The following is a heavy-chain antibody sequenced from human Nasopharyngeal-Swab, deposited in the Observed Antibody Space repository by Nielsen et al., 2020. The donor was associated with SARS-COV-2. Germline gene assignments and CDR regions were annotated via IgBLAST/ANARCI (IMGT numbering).Heavy chain of an antibody. CDR2: MNPNSETT. V-gene: IGHV1-8*01. CDR3: ASGTYYTGMDV. J-gene: IGHJ6*02. CDR1: GYTLINND. D-gene: IGHD3-3*01. Sequence: ASVKVSCKTSGYTLINNDIHWVRQATGQGLEWMGWMNPNSETTGSAQKFQGRVTMTWDTSIRTVYMELSSLRSEDTAVYYCASGTYYTGMDVRGQGTTVTVSS.